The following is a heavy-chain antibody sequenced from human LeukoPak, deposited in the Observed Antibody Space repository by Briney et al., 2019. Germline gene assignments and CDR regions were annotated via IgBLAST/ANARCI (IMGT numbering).Heavy chain of an antibody. CDR1: GFTFSSYW. J-gene: IGHJ6*03. CDR3: ARGHSATSYYYYYMDV. V-gene: IGHV3-20*04. Sequence: GGSLRLSCAASGFTFSSYWMSWVRQAPGKGLEWVSGINWNGGSTGYADSVKGRFTISRDNAKNSLYLQMNSLRAEDTALYYCARGHSATSYYYYYMDVWGKGTTVTVSS. CDR2: INWNGGST. D-gene: IGHD5-12*01.